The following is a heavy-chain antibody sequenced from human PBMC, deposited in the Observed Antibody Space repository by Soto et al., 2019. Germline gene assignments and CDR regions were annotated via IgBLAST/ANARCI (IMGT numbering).Heavy chain of an antibody. CDR3: ARRLATTVSALGY. V-gene: IGHV3-30-3*01. D-gene: IGHD4-17*01. CDR2: ISENGDRQ. J-gene: IGHJ4*02. CDR1: GFTFTSSS. Sequence: VQLVESGGGLVQPGGSLELSCAASGFTFTSSSFHWVRQAPGKGLEWVAVISENGDRQYSTESVRGRFLISRDSSKNTVYLQMNSLRPEDTGVYFCARRLATTVSALGYWGQGALVTVSS.